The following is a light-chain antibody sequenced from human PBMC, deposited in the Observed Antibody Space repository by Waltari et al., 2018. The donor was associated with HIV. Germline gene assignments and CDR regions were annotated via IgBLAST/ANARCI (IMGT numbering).Light chain of an antibody. CDR1: SDNVGNQG. CDR3: SAWDRSLSAVV. CDR2: RDN. V-gene: IGLV10-54*04. J-gene: IGLJ2*01. Sequence: QAGLTQPPSVSKGLRQTATLTCTGNSDNVGNQGATCLQQHQGHPPKLLFYRDNKWPSGISERFSASRSGNTASLTITGLQPEDEADYICSAWDRSLSAVVFGGGTTLIVL.